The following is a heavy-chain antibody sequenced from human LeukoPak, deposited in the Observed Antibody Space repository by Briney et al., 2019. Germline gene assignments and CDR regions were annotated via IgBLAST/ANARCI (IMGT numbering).Heavy chain of an antibody. CDR1: GYTFTDYY. CDR3: ARIGVYSGSDSSIDF. D-gene: IGHD5-12*01. J-gene: IGHJ4*02. CDR2: INPNSGGT. V-gene: IGHV1-2*02. Sequence: ASVKVSCKASGYTFTDYYIHWVRQAHGQGLEWMAWINPNSGGTNYAQKFQGRVTVTRDTSITTAYMELSRLRSDDTAVYFCARIGVYSGSDSSIDFWGQGTLVTVSS.